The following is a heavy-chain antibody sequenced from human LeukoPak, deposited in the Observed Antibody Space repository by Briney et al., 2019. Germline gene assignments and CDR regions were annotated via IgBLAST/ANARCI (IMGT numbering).Heavy chain of an antibody. D-gene: IGHD4-17*01. CDR1: GYTFTGYY. CDR3: ASSYGDYAVQYFQH. V-gene: IGHV1-2*02. J-gene: IGHJ1*01. CDR2: INPNSGGT. Sequence: ASVKVSCKASGYTFTGYYMHWVRQAPGQGLEWMGWINPNSGGTNYAQKFQGRVTMTRDTAISTAYMELSRLRSDDTAVYYCASSYGDYAVQYFQHWGQGTLVTVSS.